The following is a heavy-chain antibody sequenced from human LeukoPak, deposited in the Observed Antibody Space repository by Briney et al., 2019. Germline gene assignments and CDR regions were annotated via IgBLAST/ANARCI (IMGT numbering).Heavy chain of an antibody. Sequence: PSETLSLTCAVYGGSFLGCYWSWIRQPPGKELAWIGEINHSGSTNHNPSLKSRVTISVDTSKNQFSLKLSSVTAADTAVYYCARGDSSSVLYYYYYMDVWGKGTTVTVSS. V-gene: IGHV4-34*01. CDR2: INHSGST. J-gene: IGHJ6*03. D-gene: IGHD6-6*01. CDR3: ARGDSSSVLYYYYYMDV. CDR1: GGSFLGCY.